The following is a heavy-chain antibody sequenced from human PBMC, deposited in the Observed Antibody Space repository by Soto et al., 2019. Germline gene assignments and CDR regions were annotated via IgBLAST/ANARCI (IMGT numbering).Heavy chain of an antibody. Sequence: EVQLLESGGGLVQPGGSLRLSCAASGFTFSSYAMSWVRQAPGKGLEWVSAISGSGGSTYYADSVKGRFTISRDNSKNLLYLQITSLGAEDTAVYYGAKRRGGSGYCSSTSCYALDDWGQGTLVTVSS. CDR1: GFTFSSYA. CDR3: AKRRGGSGYCSSTSCYALDD. CDR2: ISGSGGST. D-gene: IGHD2-2*01. V-gene: IGHV3-23*01. J-gene: IGHJ4*02.